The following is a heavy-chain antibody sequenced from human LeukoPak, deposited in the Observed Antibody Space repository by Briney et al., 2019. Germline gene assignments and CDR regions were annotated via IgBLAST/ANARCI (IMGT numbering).Heavy chain of an antibody. CDR1: GFTFNSYG. Sequence: HPGGSLRLSCAASGFTFNSYGMHWVRQAPGKGLDWVAFIRYDGSIKHYADSVKGRFTISRDNSKNTLSLQMNSLRPEDTAVYYCGKGSSTCGCPDYWGQGTLVTVSS. CDR2: IRYDGSIK. D-gene: IGHD6-19*01. CDR3: GKGSSTCGCPDY. J-gene: IGHJ4*02. V-gene: IGHV3-30*02.